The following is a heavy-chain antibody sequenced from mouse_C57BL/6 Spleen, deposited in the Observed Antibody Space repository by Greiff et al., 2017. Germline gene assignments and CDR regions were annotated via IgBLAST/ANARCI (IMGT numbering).Heavy chain of an antibody. V-gene: IGHV14-4*01. D-gene: IGHD1-1*01. J-gene: IGHJ3*01. Sequence: VQLQQPGAELVRPGASVKLSCTASGFNIKDDYMHWVKQRPEQGLEWIGWIDPENGDTEYASKFQGKATITADTSSNTAYLQLSSLTSEDTAVYYCTLTTVVAPGFAYWGQGTLVTVSA. CDR2: IDPENGDT. CDR3: TLTTVVAPGFAY. CDR1: GFNIKDDY.